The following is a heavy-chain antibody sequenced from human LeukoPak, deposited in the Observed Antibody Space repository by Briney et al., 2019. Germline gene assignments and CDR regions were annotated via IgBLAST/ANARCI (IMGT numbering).Heavy chain of an antibody. CDR3: AKDTPPLLAVASYYFDY. J-gene: IGHJ4*02. D-gene: IGHD6-19*01. V-gene: IGHV3-9*01. Sequence: PGGSLRLSCAASGFTFDDYAMHWVRQAPGKGLECGSGISWNSGSMGYADSVKGRFTVSRDNAKNSLYLQMNSLRAEDTALYYCAKDTPPLLAVASYYFDYWGQGTLVTVSS. CDR1: GFTFDDYA. CDR2: ISWNSGSM.